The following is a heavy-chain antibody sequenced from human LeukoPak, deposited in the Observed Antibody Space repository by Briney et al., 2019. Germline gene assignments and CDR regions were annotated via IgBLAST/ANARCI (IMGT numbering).Heavy chain of an antibody. CDR2: VYPSGTT. CDR3: ARGQGTTNFDY. CDR1: GGSISSDPYY. V-gene: IGHV4-61*02. J-gene: IGHJ4*02. Sequence: SETLSLTCTVSGGSISSDPYYWNWIRQSAGRGLEWIGRVYPSGTTNYNPSLKSRVTISIDTSKNQVSLKLTSVTAADAAVYFCARGQGTTNFDYWGQGTLVTVSS. D-gene: IGHD1-1*01.